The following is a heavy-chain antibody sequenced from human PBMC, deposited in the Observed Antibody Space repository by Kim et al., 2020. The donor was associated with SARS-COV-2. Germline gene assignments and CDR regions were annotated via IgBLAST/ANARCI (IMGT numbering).Heavy chain of an antibody. CDR1: GFTFDDYA. Sequence: GGSLRLSCAASGFTFDDYAMHWVRQAPGKGLEWVSGISWNSGSIGYADSVKGRFTISRDNAKNSLYLQMNSLRAEDTVLYYCATLFGYCTNGVCSTYDYYYGMDVWGQGTTVTVSS. CDR3: ATLFGYCTNGVCSTYDYYYGMDV. V-gene: IGHV3-9*01. D-gene: IGHD2-8*01. CDR2: ISWNSGSI. J-gene: IGHJ6*02.